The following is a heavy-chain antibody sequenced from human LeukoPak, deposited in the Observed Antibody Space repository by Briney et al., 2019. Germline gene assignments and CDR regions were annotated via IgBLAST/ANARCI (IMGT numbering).Heavy chain of an antibody. CDR2: VYYSGST. V-gene: IGHV4-39*01. D-gene: IGHD1-26*01. CDR3: ARQYHSGSYYGGFDY. CDR1: GDSINTNIYY. Sequence: KASETLSLTCTVSGDSINTNIYYWGWIRQPPGKGLEWIAHVYYSGSTYSNPSLRGRVTILLDTSNNHFSLRLNSVTAADTAVYYCARQYHSGSYYGGFDYWGQGTLVTVSS. J-gene: IGHJ4*02.